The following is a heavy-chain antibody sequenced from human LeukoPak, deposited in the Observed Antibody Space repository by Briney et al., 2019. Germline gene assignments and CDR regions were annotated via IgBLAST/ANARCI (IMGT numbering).Heavy chain of an antibody. CDR2: ISAYNGNT. Sequence: GPSVKVSCKASGYTFTSYGISCVRQAPGQGLEWVVWISAYNGNTNYAQKLQGRVIMTTDTSTSTAYMELRSLRSDDTAVYYCARDQLVMAEFDYWGQGTLVTVSS. J-gene: IGHJ4*02. V-gene: IGHV1-18*01. CDR3: ARDQLVMAEFDY. CDR1: GYTFTSYG. D-gene: IGHD1-1*01.